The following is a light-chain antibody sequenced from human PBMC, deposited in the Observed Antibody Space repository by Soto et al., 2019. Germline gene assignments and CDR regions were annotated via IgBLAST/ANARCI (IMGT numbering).Light chain of an antibody. CDR1: QTINTF. Sequence: EIVLTQSPPTLSLSPGERAPLSCRASQTINTFLAWYQQKPGQAPRLLIYDASDRATGIPVRFSGSGSGTDFTLTISSLEPEDFAIYYCQQRSNWPITFGQGTRLEIK. CDR2: DAS. CDR3: QQRSNWPIT. J-gene: IGKJ5*01. V-gene: IGKV3-11*01.